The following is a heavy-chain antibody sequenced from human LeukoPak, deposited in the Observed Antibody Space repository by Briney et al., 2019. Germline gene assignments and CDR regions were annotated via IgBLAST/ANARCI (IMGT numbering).Heavy chain of an antibody. CDR2: INHSGST. D-gene: IGHD3-10*01. V-gene: IGHV4-34*01. CDR3: ARGRGGSYYGSGSYYKAWYFDL. J-gene: IGHJ2*01. CDR1: GGSLSGYY. Sequence: SETLSLTCAVYGGSLSGYYWSWIRQPPGKGLEWIGEINHSGSTNYNPSLKSRVTISVDTSKNQFSLKLSSVTAADTAVYYCARGRGGSYYGSGSYYKAWYFDLWGRGTLVTVSS.